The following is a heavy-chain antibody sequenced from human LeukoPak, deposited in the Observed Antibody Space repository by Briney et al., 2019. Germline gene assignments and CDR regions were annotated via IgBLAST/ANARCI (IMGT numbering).Heavy chain of an antibody. D-gene: IGHD3-10*01. J-gene: IGHJ4*02. CDR1: GFTFSSYA. Sequence: PGGSLRLSCAASGFTFSSYAMSWVRQAPGKGLEWVSAISGSGGSTYYADSVKGRFTISRDNDKNTLYLQMNNLRAEDTAIYYCATDSYVSGSYYRLFYWGQGTLVTVSS. V-gene: IGHV3-23*01. CDR2: ISGSGGST. CDR3: ATDSYVSGSYYRLFY.